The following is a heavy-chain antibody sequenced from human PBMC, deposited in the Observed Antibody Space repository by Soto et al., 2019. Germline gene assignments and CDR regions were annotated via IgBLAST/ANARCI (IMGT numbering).Heavy chain of an antibody. Sequence: SETLSLTCAVYGGSFSGYYWSWIRQPPGKGLEWIGEINHSGSTNYNPSLKSRVTISVDTSKNQFSLKLSSVTAADTAVYYCARRQGGYTRGSWSYYYYGMDVWGQGTTVTVSS. CDR1: GGSFSGYY. CDR2: INHSGST. CDR3: ARRQGGYTRGSWSYYYYGMDV. V-gene: IGHV4-34*01. J-gene: IGHJ6*02. D-gene: IGHD6-13*01.